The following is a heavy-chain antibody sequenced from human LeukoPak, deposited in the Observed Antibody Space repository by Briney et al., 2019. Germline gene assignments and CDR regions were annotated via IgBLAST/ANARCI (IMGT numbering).Heavy chain of an antibody. CDR3: ASLRWLQNTLGYFDY. V-gene: IGHV1-69*01. CDR1: GGTFSSYA. CDR2: IIPIFGTA. D-gene: IGHD5-24*01. J-gene: IGHJ4*02. Sequence: GSSVKVSCKASGGTFSSYAISWVRQAPGQGLEWMGGIIPIFGTANYAQKFQGRVTITADESTSTAYMELSSLRSEDTAVYYCASLRWLQNTLGYFDYWGQGTLVTVSS.